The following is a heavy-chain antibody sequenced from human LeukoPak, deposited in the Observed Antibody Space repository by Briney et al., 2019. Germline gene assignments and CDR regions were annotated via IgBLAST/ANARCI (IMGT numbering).Heavy chain of an antibody. D-gene: IGHD3-10*01. V-gene: IGHV3-7*01. Sequence: PGGSLRLSCAASGFTFINYGMNWVRQAPGKGLEWVANIKQDGSEKYYVDSVKGRFTISRDNAKNSLYLQMNSLRAEDTAVYYCARDMWFGEPPSRPWGQGTLVTVSS. CDR2: IKQDGSEK. J-gene: IGHJ5*02. CDR1: GFTFINYG. CDR3: ARDMWFGEPPSRP.